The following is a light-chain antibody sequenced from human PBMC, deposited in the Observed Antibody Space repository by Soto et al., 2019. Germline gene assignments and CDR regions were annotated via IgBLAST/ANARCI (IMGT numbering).Light chain of an antibody. CDR1: SSDVGGYDY. CDR3: SSYTGAGTLGV. CDR2: DVT. V-gene: IGLV2-14*01. J-gene: IGLJ2*01. Sequence: ALTQPASVSGSPGQSITISCTGSSSDVGGYDYVSWYQQHPGKAPKLMVYDVTVRPSGVSNRFSGSKSGNTASLTISGLQAEDEADYYCSSYTGAGTLGVFGGGTKLTVL.